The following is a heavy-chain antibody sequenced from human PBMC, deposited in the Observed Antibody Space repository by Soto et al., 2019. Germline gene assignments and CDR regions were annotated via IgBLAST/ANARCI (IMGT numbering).Heavy chain of an antibody. V-gene: IGHV4-39*01. J-gene: IGHJ5*02. Sequence: SETLSLTCTVSGGSISSSIYYWGWIRQPPGKGLEWIGSIYYSGSTYYNPSLKSRVTISVDTSKNQFSLKLSSVTAADTAVYYCARQGLITMVRGNWFDPWGQGTLVTVSS. D-gene: IGHD3-10*01. CDR1: GGSISSSIYY. CDR3: ARQGLITMVRGNWFDP. CDR2: IYYSGST.